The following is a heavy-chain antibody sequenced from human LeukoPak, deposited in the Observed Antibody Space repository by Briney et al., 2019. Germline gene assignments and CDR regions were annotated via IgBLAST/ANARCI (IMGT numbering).Heavy chain of an antibody. D-gene: IGHD1-20*01. CDR1: GFTFSSYG. CDR3: ARDVALTGTTQGGFDP. CDR2: IWYDGSNK. J-gene: IGHJ5*02. V-gene: IGHV3-33*01. Sequence: GGSLRLSCAASGFTFSSYGMHWVRQAPGKGLEWVAVIWYDGSNKYYADSVKGRFTISRDNSKNTLYLQMNSLRAEDTAVYYCARDVALTGTTQGGFDPWGQGTLVTVSS.